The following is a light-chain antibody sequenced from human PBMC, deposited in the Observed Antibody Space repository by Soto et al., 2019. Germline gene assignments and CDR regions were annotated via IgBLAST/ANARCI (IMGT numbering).Light chain of an antibody. V-gene: IGKV1-5*03. CDR1: QSISSW. Sequence: DIQMTESPSTLAAPXXXXXXXXXXASQSISSWLAWYQQKPGKAPKLLIYKASSLDSGVPSRFSGSGSGTEFTLTISSLQPDDFATYYCQQYNSYPLTFGGGTKVDIK. J-gene: IGKJ4*01. CDR3: QQYNSYPLT. CDR2: KAS.